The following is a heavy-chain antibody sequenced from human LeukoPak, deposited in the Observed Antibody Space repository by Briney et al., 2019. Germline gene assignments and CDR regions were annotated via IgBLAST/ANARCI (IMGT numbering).Heavy chain of an antibody. CDR3: AKGGRIVAAGRSSYYFDY. Sequence: GGSLRLSCAASGFTFSSYAMSWVRQAPGKGLEWVSAISGSGGSTYYADSVKGRFTISRDNSKNTLYLQMNSLRAEDTAVYYCAKGGRIVAAGRSSYYFDYWGQGTLVTVSS. CDR1: GFTFSSYA. D-gene: IGHD6-13*01. V-gene: IGHV3-23*01. J-gene: IGHJ4*02. CDR2: ISGSGGST.